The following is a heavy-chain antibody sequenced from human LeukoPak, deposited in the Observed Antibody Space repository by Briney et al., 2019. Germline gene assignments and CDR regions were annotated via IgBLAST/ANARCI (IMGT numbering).Heavy chain of an antibody. CDR2: IYYSGST. D-gene: IGHD6-13*01. CDR3: ASVLHSSWYYYLDY. V-gene: IGHV4-39*07. J-gene: IGHJ4*02. CDR1: GGSISSSSYY. Sequence: SETLSLTCTVSGGSISSSSYYWGWIRQPPGKGLEWIGSIYYSGSTYYNPSLKSRVTISVDTSKNQFSLKLSSVTAADTAVYYCASVLHSSWYYYLDYWGQGTLVTVSS.